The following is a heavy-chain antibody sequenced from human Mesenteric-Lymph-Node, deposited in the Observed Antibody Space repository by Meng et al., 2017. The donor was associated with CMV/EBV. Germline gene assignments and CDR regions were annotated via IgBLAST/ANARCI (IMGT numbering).Heavy chain of an antibody. V-gene: IGHV3-20*01. CDR2: INWNGGST. Sequence: GESLKISCAASGFAFNIYAMGWVRQAPGKGLEWVSGINWNGGSTGYADSVKGRFTISRDNAKNSLYLQMNSLRAEDTALYHCARSRIAAAGAYYYYYGMDVWGQGTTVTVSS. J-gene: IGHJ6*02. CDR3: ARSRIAAAGAYYYYYGMDV. CDR1: GFAFNIYA. D-gene: IGHD6-13*01.